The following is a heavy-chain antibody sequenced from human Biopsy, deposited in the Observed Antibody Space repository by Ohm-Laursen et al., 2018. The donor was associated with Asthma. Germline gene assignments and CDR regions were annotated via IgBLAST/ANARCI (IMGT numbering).Heavy chain of an antibody. D-gene: IGHD6-19*01. CDR1: GFTVSSNY. V-gene: IGHV3-53*01. J-gene: IGHJ6*02. CDR3: AKDLSKAVGGSNDYYYGMDV. CDR2: IYSGGST. Sequence: SLRLSCAASGFTVSSNYMSWVRQAPGKGLEWVSVIYSGGSTYYADSVKGRFTISRDNSKNTLYLQMSSLRAEDTALYYCAKDLSKAVGGSNDYYYGMDVWGQGTTVTVAS.